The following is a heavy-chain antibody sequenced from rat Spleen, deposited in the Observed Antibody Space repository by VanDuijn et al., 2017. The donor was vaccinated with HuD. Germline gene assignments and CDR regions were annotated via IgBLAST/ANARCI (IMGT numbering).Heavy chain of an antibody. CDR3: AIHTYYWYYFDY. Sequence: EVHLVESNGGLVQPGRSLKLSCVASGFTFSDYYMAWVRQAPTKGLEWVATINYDGRNIYYRDSVKGRFSISRDNARNTLYLQMDRLRSEDTATYFCAIHTYYWYYFDYWGQGVMVTVSS. CDR2: INYDGRNI. D-gene: IGHD1-9*01. CDR1: GFTFSDYY. V-gene: IGHV5-29*01. J-gene: IGHJ2*01.